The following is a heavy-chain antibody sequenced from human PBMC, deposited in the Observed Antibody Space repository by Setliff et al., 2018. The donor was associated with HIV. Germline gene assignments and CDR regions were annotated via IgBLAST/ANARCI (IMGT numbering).Heavy chain of an antibody. D-gene: IGHD3-10*02. Sequence: GVLRLSCAVSGFTFITSTMNWVRQAPGKGLDWVSVIYAGGTTKYADSVKGRFTFSRDDSKNTFFLQMNSLKTTDTGTYYCATYARTSYGLDDWGQGT. CDR1: GFTFITST. CDR3: ATYARTSYGLDD. CDR2: IYAGGTT. V-gene: IGHV3-53*01. J-gene: IGHJ6*02.